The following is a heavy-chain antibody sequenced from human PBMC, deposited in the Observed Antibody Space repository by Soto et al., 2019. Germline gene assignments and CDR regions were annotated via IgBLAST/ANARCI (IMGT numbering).Heavy chain of an antibody. CDR2: MNPNSGNT. D-gene: IGHD2-15*01. J-gene: IGHJ4*02. CDR3: ARAEDIVVVVAAKRGEFDY. Sequence: ASVKVSCKASGYTFTSYDINWVRQATGQGLEWMGWMNPNSGNTGYAQKFQGRVTMTRNTSISTAYMELSSLRSEDTAVYYCARAEDIVVVVAAKRGEFDYWGQGTLVTVSS. V-gene: IGHV1-8*01. CDR1: GYTFTSYD.